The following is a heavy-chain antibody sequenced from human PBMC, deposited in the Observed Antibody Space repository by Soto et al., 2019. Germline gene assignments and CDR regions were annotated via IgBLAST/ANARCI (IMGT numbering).Heavy chain of an antibody. V-gene: IGHV1-18*01. CDR2: IIPNNGKT. Sequence: ASVKVSCKASGGTFSSYAISWVRQAPGQGLEWMGGIIPNNGKTNYAQKLQGRVTMTTDTSTSTAYMELRSLRSDDTAVYYCARSPGYDILTGYSIEGYFDYWGQGTLVTVSS. J-gene: IGHJ4*02. CDR1: GGTFSSYA. D-gene: IGHD3-9*01. CDR3: ARSPGYDILTGYSIEGYFDY.